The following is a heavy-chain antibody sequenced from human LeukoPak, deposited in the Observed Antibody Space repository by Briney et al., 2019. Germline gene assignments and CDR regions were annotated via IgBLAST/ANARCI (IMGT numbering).Heavy chain of an antibody. CDR3: AKGRIDYGDYVYFDY. CDR2: ISGSGGST. J-gene: IGHJ4*02. D-gene: IGHD4-17*01. Sequence: GGSLRLSCAASGSTFSSYAMSWVRQAPGKGLEWVPAISGSGGSTYYADSVKGRFTISRDNSKNTLYLQMNSLRAEDTAVYYCAKGRIDYGDYVYFDYWGQGTLVTVSS. CDR1: GSTFSSYA. V-gene: IGHV3-23*01.